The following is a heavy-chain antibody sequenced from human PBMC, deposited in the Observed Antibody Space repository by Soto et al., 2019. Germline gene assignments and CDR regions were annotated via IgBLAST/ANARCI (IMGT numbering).Heavy chain of an antibody. CDR3: ARVDAAASRTNYYYYGMDV. J-gene: IGHJ6*02. CDR2: FYSGGST. Sequence: PGGSLRLSCAASGFTVSSNYMSWVRQAPGKGLEWVSVFYSGGSTYYADSVKGRFTISRDNSKNTLYLQMNSLRAEDTAVYYCARVDAAASRTNYYYYGMDVWGQGTTVTVSS. V-gene: IGHV3-53*01. D-gene: IGHD6-13*01. CDR1: GFTVSSNY.